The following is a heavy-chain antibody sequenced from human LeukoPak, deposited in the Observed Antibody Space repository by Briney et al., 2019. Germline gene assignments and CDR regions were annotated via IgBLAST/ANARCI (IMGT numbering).Heavy chain of an antibody. CDR3: ASPALGYCSSTSCSRQTYYYYGMVV. Sequence: GGSLRLSCAASGFTFSSYWMHWVRQAPGQGLVWVSRINSDGSSTSYADSVKGRFTISRDNAKNTLYLQMNSLRAEDTAVYYCASPALGYCSSTSCSRQTYYYYGMVVWGQGTTVTVSS. CDR2: INSDGSST. J-gene: IGHJ6*02. D-gene: IGHD2-2*01. V-gene: IGHV3-74*01. CDR1: GFTFSSYW.